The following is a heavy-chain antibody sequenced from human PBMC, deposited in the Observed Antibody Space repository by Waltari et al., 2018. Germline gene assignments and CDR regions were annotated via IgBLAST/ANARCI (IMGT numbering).Heavy chain of an antibody. CDR3: ARANTGYCSGGSCYSAY. CDR1: GFTFSSYA. D-gene: IGHD2-15*01. V-gene: IGHV3-30*01. Sequence: QVQLVESGGGVVQPGRSLRLSCAASGFTFSSYAMHWVRQAPGKGLEWVAGISYDGSNKDYADSVKGRFTISRDNSKNTLYLQMNSLRAEDTAVYYCARANTGYCSGGSCYSAYWGQGTLVTVSS. CDR2: ISYDGSNK. J-gene: IGHJ4*02.